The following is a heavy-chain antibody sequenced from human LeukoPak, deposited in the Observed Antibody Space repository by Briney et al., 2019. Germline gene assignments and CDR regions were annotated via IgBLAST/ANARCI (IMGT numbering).Heavy chain of an antibody. D-gene: IGHD3-22*01. Sequence: PSQTLSLTCTVSGGSISSGGYYWSWIRQHPGKGPEWIGYIYYSGSTYYNPSLKSRVTISVDTSKNQFSLKLSSVTAADTAVYYCARVGGRYYDSSGYYYVGYWGQGTLVTVSS. CDR2: IYYSGST. CDR1: GGSISSGGYY. V-gene: IGHV4-31*03. J-gene: IGHJ4*02. CDR3: ARVGGRYYDSSGYYYVGY.